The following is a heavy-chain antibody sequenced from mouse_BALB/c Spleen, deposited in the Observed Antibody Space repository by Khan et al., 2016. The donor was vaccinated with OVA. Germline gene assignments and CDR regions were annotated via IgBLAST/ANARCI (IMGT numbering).Heavy chain of an antibody. CDR1: GFTFRKYA. CDR2: ISSGGSYT. J-gene: IGHJ2*01. V-gene: IGHV5-9-3*01. Sequence: EVELVESGGGLVKPGGSLKLYCAASGFTFRKYAMSWVRQTPEKRLEWVATISSGGSYTYYPDSVKGRFTISRDNAKNTLYLQMSILRSEETAMYYCARTPGYYGSNYFDYWGQGTTLTVSS. CDR3: ARTPGYYGSNYFDY. D-gene: IGHD1-1*01.